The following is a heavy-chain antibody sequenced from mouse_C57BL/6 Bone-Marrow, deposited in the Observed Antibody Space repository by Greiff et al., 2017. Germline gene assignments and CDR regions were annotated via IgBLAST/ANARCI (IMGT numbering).Heavy chain of an antibody. CDR3: ASYYGSSFDY. CDR2: ISSGGSYT. Sequence: EVQGVESGGDLVKPGGSLKLSCAASGFTFSSYGMSWVRQTPDKRLEWVATISSGGSYTYYPDSVKGRFTISRDNAKNTLYLQMSSLKSEDTAMYYCASYYGSSFDYWGQGTTLTVSS. V-gene: IGHV5-6*01. D-gene: IGHD1-1*01. J-gene: IGHJ2*01. CDR1: GFTFSSYG.